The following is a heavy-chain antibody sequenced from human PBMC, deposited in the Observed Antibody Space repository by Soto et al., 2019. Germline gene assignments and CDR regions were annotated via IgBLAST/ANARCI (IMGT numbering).Heavy chain of an antibody. CDR2: ISAYSGKT. D-gene: IGHD5-12*01. CDR1: GYTFTSYG. Sequence: GASVKGSCKESGYTFTSYGISSVRQAPGQGLEWMGWISAYSGKTNYAQQFQARVTMTTDTSTSTAYMELRSLRSDDTAVYYCARVIYSGYGDHLLWGQGTLVTVSS. CDR3: ARVIYSGYGDHLL. V-gene: IGHV1-18*01. J-gene: IGHJ4*02.